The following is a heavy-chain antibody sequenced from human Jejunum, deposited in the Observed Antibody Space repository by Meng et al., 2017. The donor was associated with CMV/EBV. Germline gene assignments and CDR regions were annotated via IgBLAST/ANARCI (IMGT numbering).Heavy chain of an antibody. CDR3: ARVGGAQHGDFDF. J-gene: IGHJ4*02. Sequence: QVQAPPGGAEVLHPAEPLPLPCTGYGESFSGYYWTWIRQSPGKVLEWIGEINHSGSTNYNPSLKSRVTILVDTSKRQFSLRLSFVTAADTAVYYCARVGGAQHGDFDFWGQGTLVTVSS. V-gene: IGHV4-34*01. CDR2: INHSGST. CDR1: GESFSGYY. D-gene: IGHD4-17*01.